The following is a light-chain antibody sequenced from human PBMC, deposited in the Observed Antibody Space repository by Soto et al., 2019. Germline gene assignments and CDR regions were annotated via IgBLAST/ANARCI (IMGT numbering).Light chain of an antibody. CDR2: DAS. J-gene: IGKJ5*01. Sequence: IVLTQSQATLSLSPGERATLSCRASQSVISYLAWYQQKPGQAPRLLIYDASNRATGIPARFSGSGSGTDFTLTISSLEPEDFAVYYCQQRSNWTPDTFGQGTRLEIK. CDR1: QSVISY. V-gene: IGKV3-11*01. CDR3: QQRSNWTPDT.